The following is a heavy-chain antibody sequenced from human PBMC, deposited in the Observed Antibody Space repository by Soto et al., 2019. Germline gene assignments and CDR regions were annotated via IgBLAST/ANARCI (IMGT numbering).Heavy chain of an antibody. CDR3: ARDMYSSDYFVKWFEP. J-gene: IGHJ5*02. Sequence: QVRLVESGGGVVQPGRSLRLSCTASGFSFSSYAMYWFRQPPGKGLEWVAVISKDGMNKNCADSVKGRVTVSRDNANYSLDLQLNSLRGEDTAMYYCARDMYSSDYFVKWFEPWGQGTLVTVSS. CDR2: ISKDGMNK. V-gene: IGHV3-30*04. CDR1: GFSFSSYA. D-gene: IGHD6-19*01.